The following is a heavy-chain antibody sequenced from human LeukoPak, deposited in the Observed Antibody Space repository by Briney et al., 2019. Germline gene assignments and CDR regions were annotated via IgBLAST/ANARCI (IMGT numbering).Heavy chain of an antibody. Sequence: PSETLSLTCTVSGGSISSGDYYWSWIRQPPGKGLEWIGYIYYSGSTNYNPSLKSRVTISVDTSKNQFSLKLSSVTAADTAVYYCARSTMIVVVADYWGQGTLVTVSS. V-gene: IGHV4-61*08. D-gene: IGHD3-22*01. J-gene: IGHJ4*02. CDR1: GGSISSGDYY. CDR2: IYYSGST. CDR3: ARSTMIVVVADY.